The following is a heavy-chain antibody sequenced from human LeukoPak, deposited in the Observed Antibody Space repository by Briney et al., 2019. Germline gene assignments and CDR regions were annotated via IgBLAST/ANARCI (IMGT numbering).Heavy chain of an antibody. Sequence: GGSLRLSCAASGFTFSSYSMNWVRQAPGKGLEWVSSISSSSSYMYYADSVKGRFTISRDNAKNSLYLQMNSLRAEDTAVYYCARVPGDCSGGSCYLGYYYGMDVWGQGTTVTVPS. V-gene: IGHV3-21*01. J-gene: IGHJ6*02. CDR1: GFTFSSYS. CDR3: ARVPGDCSGGSCYLGYYYGMDV. CDR2: ISSSSSYM. D-gene: IGHD2-15*01.